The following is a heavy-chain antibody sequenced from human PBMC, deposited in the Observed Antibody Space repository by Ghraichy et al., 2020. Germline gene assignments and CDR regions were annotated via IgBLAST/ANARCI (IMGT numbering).Heavy chain of an antibody. CDR2: IKQDGTEE. J-gene: IGHJ6*02. CDR3: AKNIVVAGKILYFYYGMDV. CDR1: GFPFRGYW. V-gene: IGHV3-7*01. Sequence: LSLTCAASGFPFRGYWMTWVRQAPGKGLEWVASIKQDGTEEKYLDSVKGRFTLSRDNPKNSLYLQMDSLRTEDTAVYYCAKNIVVAGKILYFYYGMDVGGQGTTVTVSS. D-gene: IGHD6-19*01.